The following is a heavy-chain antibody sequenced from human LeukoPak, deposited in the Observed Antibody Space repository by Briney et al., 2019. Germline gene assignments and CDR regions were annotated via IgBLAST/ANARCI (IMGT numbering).Heavy chain of an antibody. D-gene: IGHD6-19*01. Sequence: GGSLRLSCAASGFTFSSYSMNWVRQAPGKGLEWVSYISSSSRTIYYADSVKGRFTISRDNAKNSLYLQMNSLRDEDTAVYYCARDLPPGSSGWYLGYWGKGTLVTVSS. CDR1: GFTFSSYS. CDR2: ISSSSRTI. J-gene: IGHJ4*02. CDR3: ARDLPPGSSGWYLGY. V-gene: IGHV3-48*02.